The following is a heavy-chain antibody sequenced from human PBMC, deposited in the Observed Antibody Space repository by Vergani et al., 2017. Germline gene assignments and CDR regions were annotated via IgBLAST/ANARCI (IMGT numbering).Heavy chain of an antibody. D-gene: IGHD2-2*01. CDR1: GVTFSSYA. J-gene: IGHJ3*02. CDR3: ARPNRYCNSTSCSLGDAFDI. CDR2: IIPIFGTA. V-gene: IGHV1-69*12. Sequence: QVQLVQSGAEVKKPGSSVKVSCKASGVTFSSYAISWVRQAPGQGLEWMGGIIPIFGTANYAQKFQGRVTITADESTSTAYMELSSLRSEDTAVYYCARPNRYCNSTSCSLGDAFDIWGQGTMVIVSS.